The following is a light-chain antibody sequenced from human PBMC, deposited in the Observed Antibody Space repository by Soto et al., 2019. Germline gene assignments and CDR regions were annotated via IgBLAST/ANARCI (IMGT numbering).Light chain of an antibody. CDR1: QVISNY. Sequence: DIQMTQSPSSLSASVGDRVTITCRASQVISNYLAWFQQKPGKVPELLIYASSTLRSGVPSRFSVSGYGKNVTLPLSSLQPEAVATYYCQKYNSDRRTIGQGTKLEIK. J-gene: IGKJ2*01. CDR2: ASS. V-gene: IGKV1-27*01. CDR3: QKYNSDRRT.